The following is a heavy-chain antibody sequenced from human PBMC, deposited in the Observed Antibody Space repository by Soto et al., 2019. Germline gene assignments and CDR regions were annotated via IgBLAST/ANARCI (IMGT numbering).Heavy chain of an antibody. J-gene: IGHJ2*01. V-gene: IGHV3-30*18. Sequence: QVQLVESGGGVVQPGSSLRLSCAASGFTFSRYGMHWVRQAPGKGLEWVAVISYDGSNKYYADSVKGRFTISRDNSKNTLYLQMNSLRAEDTAVYYCAKGGVVPALRYFALWGRCTLVTVSS. CDR1: GFTFSRYG. CDR2: ISYDGSNK. CDR3: AKGGVVPALRYFAL. D-gene: IGHD2-2*01.